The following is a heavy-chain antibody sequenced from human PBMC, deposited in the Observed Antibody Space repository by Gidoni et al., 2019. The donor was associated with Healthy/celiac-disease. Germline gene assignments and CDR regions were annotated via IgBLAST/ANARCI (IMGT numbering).Heavy chain of an antibody. CDR2: IKSKTDGGTT. D-gene: IGHD6-19*01. CDR3: TTDFSQNSGWKAPP. Sequence: EVQLVESGGGLVKPGGSLRLSCAASGFPFSNAWMSWVRQAPGKGLEWVGRIKSKTDGGTTDYAAPVKGRFTISRDDSKNTLYLQMNSLKTEDTAVYYCTTDFSQNSGWKAPPWGQGTLVTVSS. J-gene: IGHJ5*02. V-gene: IGHV3-15*01. CDR1: GFPFSNAW.